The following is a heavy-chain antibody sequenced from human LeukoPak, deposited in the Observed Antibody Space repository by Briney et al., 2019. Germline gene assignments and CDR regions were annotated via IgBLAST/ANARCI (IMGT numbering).Heavy chain of an antibody. CDR1: GYTFTGYY. CDR3: ARAYYYDSSGYLTY. V-gene: IGHV1-2*02. J-gene: IGHJ4*02. Sequence: ASVKVSCKASGYTFTGYYMHWVRQAPGQGLEWMGWINPNSGGTNYVQKFQGRVTMTRDTSISTAYMELSRLRSDDTAVYYCARAYYYDSSGYLTYWGQGTLVTVSS. CDR2: INPNSGGT. D-gene: IGHD3-22*01.